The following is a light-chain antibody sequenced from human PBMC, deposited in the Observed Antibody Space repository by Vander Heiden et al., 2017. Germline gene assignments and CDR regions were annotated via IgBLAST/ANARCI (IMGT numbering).Light chain of an antibody. CDR3: QQSDNTPLT. J-gene: IGKJ4*01. CDR1: QSINTY. Sequence: DIQMTQSPSSLSASIGDRVTVTCRASQSINTYLHWYQHKPGKAPNLLIYAASSLQSGVPSRFSGSGSGTDFTLTISRLQAEDFATYYCQQSDNTPLTFGGGTKVEIK. CDR2: AAS. V-gene: IGKV1-39*01.